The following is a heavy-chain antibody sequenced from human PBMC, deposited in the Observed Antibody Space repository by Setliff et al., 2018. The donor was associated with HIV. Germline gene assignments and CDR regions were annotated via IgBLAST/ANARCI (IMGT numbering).Heavy chain of an antibody. J-gene: IGHJ4*02. CDR3: ARHPNYYGSGSYNYEPLYFDY. D-gene: IGHD3-10*01. Sequence: PSETLSLTCTVSGGSISSGGYYWNWIRQHPGKGLEWIGYIYSSGGTYCNPSLKSRVTMTIDTSKSYFSLKLTSVTAADTAVYYCARHPNYYGSGSYNYEPLYFDYWGQGTLVTVSS. V-gene: IGHV4-31*03. CDR1: GGSISSGGYY. CDR2: IYSSGGT.